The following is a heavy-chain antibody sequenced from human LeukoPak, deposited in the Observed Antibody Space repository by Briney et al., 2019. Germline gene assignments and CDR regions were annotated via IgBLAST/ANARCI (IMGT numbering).Heavy chain of an antibody. CDR2: INPNSGGT. CDR1: GYTFTGYY. V-gene: IGHV1-2*02. D-gene: IGHD3-3*01. CDR3: ARGSPTNDFWSGYCDY. J-gene: IGHJ4*02. Sequence: ASVKVSCKASGYTFTGYYMHRVRQAPGQGLEWMGWINPNSGGTNYAQKFQGRVTMTRDTSISTAYMELSRLRSDDTAVYYCARGSPTNDFWSGYCDYWGQGTLVTVSS.